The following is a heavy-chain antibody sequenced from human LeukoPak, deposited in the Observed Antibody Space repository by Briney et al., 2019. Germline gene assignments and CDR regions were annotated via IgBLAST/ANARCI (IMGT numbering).Heavy chain of an antibody. CDR1: GFTFSSYG. J-gene: IGHJ4*02. V-gene: IGHV3-21*01. D-gene: IGHD2-2*01. CDR2: ISSSSTYI. Sequence: KSGGSLRLSCAASGFTFSSYGMHWVRQAPGKGLEWVSSISSSSTYIYYADSVKGRFTISRDNAKSSLYLQMNSLRAEDTAVYYCAREGHCSSTSCYFFDYWGQGTLVTVSS. CDR3: AREGHCSSTSCYFFDY.